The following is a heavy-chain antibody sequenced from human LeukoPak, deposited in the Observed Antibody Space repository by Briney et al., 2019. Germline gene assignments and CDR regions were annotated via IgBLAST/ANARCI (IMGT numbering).Heavy chain of an antibody. CDR1: GGSFSGYY. J-gene: IGHJ4*02. D-gene: IGHD3-3*01. CDR3: AREGSGSGYLDY. Sequence: SETLSLTCAIYGGSFSGYYWSWIRQPPGKGLEWIGEINHSGSTNYNPSLKSRVTISVDTSKNQFSLKLSSVAAADTAVYYCAREGSGSGYLDYWGQGTLVTVSS. V-gene: IGHV4-34*01. CDR2: INHSGST.